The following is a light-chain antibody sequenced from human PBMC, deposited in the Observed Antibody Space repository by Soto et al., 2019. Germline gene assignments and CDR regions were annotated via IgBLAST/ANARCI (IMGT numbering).Light chain of an antibody. CDR3: QQYNTYPMYT. CDR2: DAS. J-gene: IGKJ2*01. V-gene: IGKV1-5*01. Sequence: DIHMTQSPSTLSASVGDRVTITCRASQRVSTWLAWYQQRPGKAPKLLIYDASSLESGVPSRFSGSGSGTEFTLTISSLQPDDFATYCSQQYNTYPMYTFGQGTKLEIK. CDR1: QRVSTW.